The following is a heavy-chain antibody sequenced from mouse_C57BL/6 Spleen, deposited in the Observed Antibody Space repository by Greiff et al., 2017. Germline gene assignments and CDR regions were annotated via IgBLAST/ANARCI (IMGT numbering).Heavy chain of an antibody. J-gene: IGHJ2*01. CDR3: ARWDDSDY. D-gene: IGHD2-4*01. CDR1: GYAFSSSW. CDR2: IYPGDGDT. V-gene: IGHV1-82*01. Sequence: QVQLQQSGPELVKPGASVKISCKASGYAFSSSWMNWVKQRPGKGLEWIGRIYPGDGDTNYNGKFKGKATLTADKSSSTAYMQLSRLTSEDSAVYFCARWDDSDYWGQGTTLTVSS.